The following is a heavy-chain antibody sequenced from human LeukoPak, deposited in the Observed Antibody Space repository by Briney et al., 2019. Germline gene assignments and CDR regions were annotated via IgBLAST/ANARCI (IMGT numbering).Heavy chain of an antibody. V-gene: IGHV3-30*18. Sequence: GGSLRLSCAASGFTFSSYGMHWVRQAPGKGLEWVAVISYDGSNKYYADSVKGRFTISRDNSKNTLYLQMNSLRAEDTAVYYCAKDLGSGSPMGVWGKGTTVTVSS. CDR3: AKDLGSGSPMGV. CDR2: ISYDGSNK. J-gene: IGHJ6*03. D-gene: IGHD3-22*01. CDR1: GFTFSSYG.